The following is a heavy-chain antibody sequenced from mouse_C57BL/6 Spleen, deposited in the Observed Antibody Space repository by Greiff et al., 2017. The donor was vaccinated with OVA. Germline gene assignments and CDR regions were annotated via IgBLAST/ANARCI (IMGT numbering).Heavy chain of an antibody. CDR1: GYTFTSYW. Sequence: VQVVESGAELAKPGASVKLSCKASGYTFTSYWMHWVKQRPGKGLEWIGYINPSSGYTKYNQKFKDKATLTADKSSSTAYMQLSSLTYEDSAVYYCARKGYYDYDWFAYWGQGTLVTVSA. CDR3: ARKGYYDYDWFAY. J-gene: IGHJ3*01. V-gene: IGHV1-7*01. CDR2: INPSSGYT. D-gene: IGHD2-4*01.